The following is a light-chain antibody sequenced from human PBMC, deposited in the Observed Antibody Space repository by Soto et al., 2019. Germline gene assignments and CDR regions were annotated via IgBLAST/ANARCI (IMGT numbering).Light chain of an antibody. CDR1: QTIATW. CDR2: DAS. Sequence: DIQMTQSPSTLSASLGDRVTITCRASQTIATWLAWYQQKPGTAPKLLIYDASTLEGGVPSRFSGSGSGTEFTLAISGLQADDFATYYCQQSYSTPLTFGPGTKVDIK. J-gene: IGKJ3*01. CDR3: QQSYSTPLT. V-gene: IGKV1-5*01.